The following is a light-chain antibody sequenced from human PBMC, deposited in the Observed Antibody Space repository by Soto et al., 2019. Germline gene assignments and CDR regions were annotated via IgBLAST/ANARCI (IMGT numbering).Light chain of an antibody. CDR1: QSISNY. V-gene: IGKV3D-20*01. CDR3: QQYGSSPL. CDR2: DAS. Sequence: PATLSVTQRERATLSCGASQSISNYLAWYQHKPGQAPRLLIFDASNRATGIPARFSGSGSGTDFTLTISGLEPEDFAVYYCQQYGSSPLFGQGTKVDVK. J-gene: IGKJ1*01.